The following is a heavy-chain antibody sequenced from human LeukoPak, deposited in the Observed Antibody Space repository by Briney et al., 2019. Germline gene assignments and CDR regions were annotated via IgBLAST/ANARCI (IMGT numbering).Heavy chain of an antibody. J-gene: IGHJ4*02. CDR3: ARASSDDTAMATPFAY. CDR2: ITPIFGTA. V-gene: IGHV1-69*06. Sequence: GSSVKVSCKASGGTFSNYGINWVRQAPGQGLEWMGGITPIFGTANYVQKFQGRATITADKSTSTAYMELSRLRSEDTATYYCARASSDDTAMATPFAYWGQGTLVIVSS. CDR1: GGTFSNYG. D-gene: IGHD5-18*01.